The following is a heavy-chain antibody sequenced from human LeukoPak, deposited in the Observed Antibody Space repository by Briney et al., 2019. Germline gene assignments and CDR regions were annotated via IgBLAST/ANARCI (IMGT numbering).Heavy chain of an antibody. CDR2: IRSKAYGGTT. CDR1: GFTFSSYA. V-gene: IGHV3-49*03. Sequence: GGSLRLSCAASGFTFSSYAMSWFRQAPGKGLEWVGFIRSKAYGGTTEYAASVKGRFTISRDDSKSIAYLQMNSLKTEDTAVYYCTRGRSSSWYEGYAFDIWGQGTMVTVSS. J-gene: IGHJ3*02. CDR3: TRGRSSSWYEGYAFDI. D-gene: IGHD6-13*01.